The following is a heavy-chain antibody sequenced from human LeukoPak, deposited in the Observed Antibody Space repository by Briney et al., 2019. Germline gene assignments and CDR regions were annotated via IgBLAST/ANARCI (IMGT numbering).Heavy chain of an antibody. J-gene: IGHJ4*02. CDR2: IYYTGST. Sequence: PSETLSLTCTVSGASISSYYWSWIRQPPGKGLEWIGFIYYTGSTKYNPSLKSRVTISVDTSKNQFSLKLSSVTAVDTAVYYCARHSGSSPYYFDYWGQGSLVPASS. D-gene: IGHD1-26*01. V-gene: IGHV4-59*08. CDR1: GASISSYY. CDR3: ARHSGSSPYYFDY.